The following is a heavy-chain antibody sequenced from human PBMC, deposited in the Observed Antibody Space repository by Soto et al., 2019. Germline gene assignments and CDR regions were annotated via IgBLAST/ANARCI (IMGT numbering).Heavy chain of an antibody. CDR3: ARDLGGWPDY. V-gene: IGHV1-3*01. CDR1: GDRFTSYA. Sequence: ASVKVCCKAPGDRFTSYARHWVRQAPGQRLEWMGWINAGNGNTKYSQKFQDRVTITRDTSASTAYMELSSLRSEDTAVYYCARDLGGWPDYWGQGTLVTV. J-gene: IGHJ4*02. CDR2: INAGNGNT. D-gene: IGHD6-19*01.